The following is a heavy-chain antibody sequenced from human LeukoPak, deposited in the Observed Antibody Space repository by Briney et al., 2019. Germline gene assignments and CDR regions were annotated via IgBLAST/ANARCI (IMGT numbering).Heavy chain of an antibody. V-gene: IGHV3-48*01. Sequence: GGSLRLSCAASGFTFSSFSMNWVRQAPGKGLEWVSHIGRGITYADSVKGRFTISRDNSKNTVFLQMNNLRAEDTAMYYCAKRGGESNGWGAFDYWGQGTLVTVSS. CDR3: AKRGGESNGWGAFDY. J-gene: IGHJ4*02. CDR1: GFTFSSFS. CDR2: IGRGIT. D-gene: IGHD6-19*01.